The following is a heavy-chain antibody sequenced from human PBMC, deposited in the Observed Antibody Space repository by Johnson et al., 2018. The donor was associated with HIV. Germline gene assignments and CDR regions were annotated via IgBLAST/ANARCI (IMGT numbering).Heavy chain of an antibody. Sequence: VQLVESGGALVQPGGSLRLSCAASGFTFSSHWMHWVRQVPGKGLVWVSRINSDGSIISYADSVKGRLTISRDNSKKTLYLQMNSLRAGDTAVYYCVRDGNYYDRSGYRVDAFDIWGHGTMVTVSS. J-gene: IGHJ3*02. CDR2: INSDGSII. D-gene: IGHD3-22*01. CDR1: GFTFSSHW. V-gene: IGHV3-74*01. CDR3: VRDGNYYDRSGYRVDAFDI.